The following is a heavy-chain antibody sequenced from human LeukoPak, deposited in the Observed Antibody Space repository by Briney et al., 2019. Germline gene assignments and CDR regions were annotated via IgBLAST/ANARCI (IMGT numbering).Heavy chain of an antibody. CDR3: AREDCSSTSCCLFDY. Sequence: SVKVSCKASGGTFSIYAISWVRQAPGQGLEWMGGIIPIFGTANYAQKFQGRVTITADESTSTAYMELSSLRSEDTAVYYCAREDCSSTSCCLFDYWGQGTLVTVSS. CDR2: IIPIFGTA. D-gene: IGHD2-2*01. J-gene: IGHJ4*02. V-gene: IGHV1-69*13. CDR1: GGTFSIYA.